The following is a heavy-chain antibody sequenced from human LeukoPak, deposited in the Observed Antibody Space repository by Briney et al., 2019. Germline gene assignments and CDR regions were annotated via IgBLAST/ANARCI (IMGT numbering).Heavy chain of an antibody. CDR2: IKQDGSEK. V-gene: IGHV3-7*01. CDR3: ARRYSSSWYAYYYYYYYMDV. D-gene: IGHD6-13*01. CDR1: GFTFSSYW. J-gene: IGHJ6*03. Sequence: PGGSLRLSCAASGFTFSSYWMSWVRQAPGKGLEWVANIKQDGSEKYYVDSVKGRFTISRDNAKNSLYLQMNSLRAEDTAVYYCARRYSSSWYAYYYYYYYMDVWGKGTTVTVSS.